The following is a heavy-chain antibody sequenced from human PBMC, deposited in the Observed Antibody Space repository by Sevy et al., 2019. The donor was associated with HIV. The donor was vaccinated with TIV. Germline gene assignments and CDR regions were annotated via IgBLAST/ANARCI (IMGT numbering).Heavy chain of an antibody. CDR2: IDPSDSYT. CDR3: ASTGTNGYCSGGSCYSGYYYYGMDV. D-gene: IGHD2-15*01. J-gene: IGHJ6*02. Sequence: GESLKISCKGSGYSFTSYWISWVRQMPGKGLEWMGRIDPSDSYTNYSPSFQGHVTISADKSISTAYLQWSSLKASDTAMYYCASTGTNGYCSGGSCYSGYYYYGMDVWGQGTTVTVSS. V-gene: IGHV5-10-1*01. CDR1: GYSFTSYW.